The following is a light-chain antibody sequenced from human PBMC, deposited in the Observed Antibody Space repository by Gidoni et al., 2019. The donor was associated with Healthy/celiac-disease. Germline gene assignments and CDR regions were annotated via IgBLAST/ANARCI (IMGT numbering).Light chain of an antibody. CDR3: QQXNSYXXT. CDR1: QSISSW. V-gene: IGKV1-5*03. Sequence: DIQMTQSPSTLSASVGDRVTITCRASQSISSWLAWYQQKPGKAPKLLIYKASSLESGVPSRXXXSGXXTEFTLTISXLQPDDFATYYCQQXNSYXXTFGQGTKLEIK. CDR2: KAS. J-gene: IGKJ2*01.